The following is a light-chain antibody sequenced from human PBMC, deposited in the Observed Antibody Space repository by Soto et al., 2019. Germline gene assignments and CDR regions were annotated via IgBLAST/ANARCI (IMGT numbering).Light chain of an antibody. CDR2: HNY. J-gene: IGLJ1*01. Sequence: QSALTQPPSASGTPGQRVTISCSGSSSNIGSDFVYWYQQLPGTAPKLLIYHNYQRPSGVPDRFSGSKSGTSGSLAISDLPSEDEADYYCSAWDDSLSAYVFGAGTKLTVL. V-gene: IGLV1-47*01. CDR3: SAWDDSLSAYV. CDR1: SSNIGSDF.